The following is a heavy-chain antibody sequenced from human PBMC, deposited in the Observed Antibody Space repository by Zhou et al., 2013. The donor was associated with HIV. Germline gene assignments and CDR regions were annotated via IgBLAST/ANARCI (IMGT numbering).Heavy chain of an antibody. CDR3: VKESGINSNWFDS. D-gene: IGHD1-1*01. CDR2: ISDSGANT. J-gene: IGHJ5*01. Sequence: EVQLVESGGGLVKPGGSLGLSCAASGFSFSSYAISWVRQAPGKGLEWVSAISDSGANTYYADSVKGRFTVSRDNSKNTLYLQMNSLRAEDTAVYYCVKESGINSNWFDSWGQGTQVTVSS. V-gene: IGHV3-23*04. CDR1: GFSFSSYA.